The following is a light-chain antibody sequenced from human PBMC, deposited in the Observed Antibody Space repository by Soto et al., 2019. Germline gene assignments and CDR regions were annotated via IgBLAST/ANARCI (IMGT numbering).Light chain of an antibody. Sequence: EIVLTQSPATLSLSPGERATHSCRASQSVSSHLAWYQQKPGQAPRLLIYDAFNRATGIPARFSGSGSGTDFTLTISSLEPEDFAVYYCQQRSNWRTFGQGTRLEIK. CDR2: DAF. J-gene: IGKJ5*01. V-gene: IGKV3-11*01. CDR3: QQRSNWRT. CDR1: QSVSSH.